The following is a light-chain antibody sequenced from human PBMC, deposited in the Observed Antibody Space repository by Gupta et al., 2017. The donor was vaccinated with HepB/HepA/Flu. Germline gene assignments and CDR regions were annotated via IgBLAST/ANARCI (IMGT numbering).Light chain of an antibody. CDR1: QNVGTS. CDR2: DAS. V-gene: IGKV3-11*01. Sequence: DIVLPQSPATLSLSPGERATLSCRASQNVGTSLAWYQQKPGQAPRLLIYDASNRATAIPARFSGSGSGTDFTITFSSLEPEDFAVYYCQQSTNFGQGTRLEIK. CDR3: QQSTN. J-gene: IGKJ5*01.